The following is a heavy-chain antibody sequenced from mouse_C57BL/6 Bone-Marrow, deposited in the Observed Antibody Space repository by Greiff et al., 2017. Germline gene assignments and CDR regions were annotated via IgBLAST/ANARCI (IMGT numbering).Heavy chain of an antibody. J-gene: IGHJ4*01. V-gene: IGHV1-47*01. Sequence: QVQLQQSGAELVKPGASVKMSCKASGYTFTTYPIEWMKQNHGKSLEWIGNFHPYNDDTKYNEKFKGKATLTVEKSSSTVYLELSRLTSDDSAVYYCARGYYGRSYERAYAMDYWGQGTSVTVSS. CDR3: ARGYYGRSYERAYAMDY. CDR2: FHPYNDDT. CDR1: GYTFTTYP. D-gene: IGHD1-1*01.